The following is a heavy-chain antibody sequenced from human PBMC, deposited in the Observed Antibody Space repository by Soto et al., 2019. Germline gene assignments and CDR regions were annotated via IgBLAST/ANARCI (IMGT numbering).Heavy chain of an antibody. D-gene: IGHD1-1*01. CDR3: AQVGGLLALATFRTPPIDV. Sequence: GGSLRLSCVASGFTFISYRMPCVRQAPGKGLEWVAVISGDGNFEFYEDSVKGRFTISRDNSKNTLFLHLNSLRAEDTAIYYCAQVGGLLALATFRTPPIDVWGHGTQVTLSS. CDR2: ISGDGNFE. CDR1: GFTFISYR. V-gene: IGHV3-30*18. J-gene: IGHJ4*01.